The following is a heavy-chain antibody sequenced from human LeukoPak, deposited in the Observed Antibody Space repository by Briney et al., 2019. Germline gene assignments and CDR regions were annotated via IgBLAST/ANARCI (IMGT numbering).Heavy chain of an antibody. V-gene: IGHV4-59*01. Sequence: SETLSLTCTVSVGSISSYYWNWIRQPPGKGLEWIGYIYYSGSTNYNPSLKSRVTISVDTSKNQFSLKLSSVTAAHTAMYYCARDGSARYYFDYWGQGTLVTVSS. CDR2: IYYSGST. CDR3: ARDGSARYYFDY. CDR1: VGSISSYY. J-gene: IGHJ4*02.